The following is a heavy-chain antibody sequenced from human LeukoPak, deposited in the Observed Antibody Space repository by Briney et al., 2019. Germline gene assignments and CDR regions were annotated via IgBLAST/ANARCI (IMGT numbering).Heavy chain of an antibody. CDR3: ARDLGPIAAAGTGSSSGWYYNWFDP. J-gene: IGHJ5*02. CDR1: GGTFSNYA. Sequence: ASVKVSCKASGGTFSNYAISWVRQAPGQGLEWMGRIIPILGIANYAQKFQGRVTITADKSTSTAYMELSSLRSEDTAVYYRARDLGPIAAAGTGSSSGWYYNWFDPWGQGTLVTVSS. V-gene: IGHV1-69*04. D-gene: IGHD6-13*01. CDR2: IIPILGIA.